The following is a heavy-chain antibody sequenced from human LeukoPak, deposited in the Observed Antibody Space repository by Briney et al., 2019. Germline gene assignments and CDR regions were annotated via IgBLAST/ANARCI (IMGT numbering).Heavy chain of an antibody. V-gene: IGHV1-3*01. CDR1: GYTFTTYA. CDR2: INVGNGNT. J-gene: IGHJ4*02. CDR3: ARDQSFDSSSWPYYFDY. D-gene: IGHD6-13*01. Sequence: ASVKVSCKASGYTFTTYAMHWVRQAPGQRLEWMGWINVGNGNTKYSQKFQGRVTITRGTSASTAYMELSSLRSEDTAVYYCARDQSFDSSSWPYYFDYWGQGTLVTVSS.